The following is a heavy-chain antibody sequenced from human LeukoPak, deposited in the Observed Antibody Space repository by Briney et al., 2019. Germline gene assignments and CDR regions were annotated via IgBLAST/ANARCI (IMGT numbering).Heavy chain of an antibody. V-gene: IGHV3-23*01. D-gene: IGHD5-18*01. Sequence: GGSLRLSCAASGFTFSSYAMSWVRQAPGKGLEWVSAISGSGGSTYYADSVKGRFTISRDNSKNTLYLQMNSLRAEDTAVYYCAEQGQGYSYGPNWFDPWGQGTLVTVSS. CDR3: AEQGQGYSYGPNWFDP. CDR2: ISGSGGST. CDR1: GFTFSSYA. J-gene: IGHJ5*02.